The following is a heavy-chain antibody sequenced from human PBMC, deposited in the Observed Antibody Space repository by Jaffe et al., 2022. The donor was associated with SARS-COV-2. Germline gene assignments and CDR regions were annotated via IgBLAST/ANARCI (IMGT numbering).Heavy chain of an antibody. D-gene: IGHD3-10*01. CDR1: GFTFSSYA. J-gene: IGHJ6*02. V-gene: IGHV3-23*01. CDR2: ISGSGGST. CDR3: AKGLDYYGSGVGVGYYYYGMDV. Sequence: EVQLLESGGGLVQPGGSLRLSCAASGFTFSSYAMSWVRQAPGKGLEWVSAISGSGGSTYYADSVKGRFTISRDNSKNTLYLQMNSLRAEDTAVYYCAKGLDYYGSGVGVGYYYYGMDVWGQGTTVTVSS.